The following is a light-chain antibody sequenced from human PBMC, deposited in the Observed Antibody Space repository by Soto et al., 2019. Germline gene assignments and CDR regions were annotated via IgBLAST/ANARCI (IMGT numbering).Light chain of an antibody. CDR1: QSVSSSY. CDR3: QQYGSSPWT. J-gene: IGKJ1*01. CDR2: GAS. Sequence: IVLTHSPGTISLSPGERATLSRRASQSVSSSYLAWYQQKPGQAPRLLIYGASSRATGIPDRLSGSGSGTDFTLTISRLEPEDFAVYYCQQYGSSPWTFGQGTKVDIK. V-gene: IGKV3-20*01.